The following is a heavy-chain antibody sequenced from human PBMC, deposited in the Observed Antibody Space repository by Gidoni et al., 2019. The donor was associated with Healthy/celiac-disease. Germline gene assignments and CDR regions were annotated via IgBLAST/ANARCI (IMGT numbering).Heavy chain of an antibody. V-gene: IGHV1-69*01. CDR3: ARRPRGGYDSPPVLRYYYGMDV. CDR1: GGTFSSYA. Sequence: QVQLVQSGAEVKKPGSSVKVSCKASGGTFSSYASSGVRQAPGQGLEWMGGIIPIFGTANYAQKFQGRVTITADESTSPAYMELSSLRSEDTAVYYCARRPRGGYDSPPVLRYYYGMDVWGQGTTVTVSS. D-gene: IGHD5-12*01. J-gene: IGHJ6*02. CDR2: IIPIFGTA.